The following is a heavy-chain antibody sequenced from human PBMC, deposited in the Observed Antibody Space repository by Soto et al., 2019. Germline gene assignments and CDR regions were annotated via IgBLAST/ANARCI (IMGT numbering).Heavy chain of an antibody. J-gene: IGHJ5*02. CDR3: ARHSLALRKNNWFDP. D-gene: IGHD3-3*02. CDR1: GDSIISSDFY. Sequence: SETLSLTCTVSGDSIISSDFYWGWVRQPPGKGLEWIGSIFYLGSSYYNPSLKSRVTMSVDTSKNQFSLRLRSVTHEDTALYFCARHSLALRKNNWFDPWGQGIMVT. V-gene: IGHV4-39*01. CDR2: IFYLGSS.